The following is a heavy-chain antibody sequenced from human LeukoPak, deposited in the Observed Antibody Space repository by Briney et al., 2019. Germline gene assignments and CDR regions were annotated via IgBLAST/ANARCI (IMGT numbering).Heavy chain of an antibody. D-gene: IGHD6-19*01. CDR2: IYYSGSK. J-gene: IGHJ4*02. CDR3: ARGSGWPHYFDY. CDR1: GGFINSSSGYY. Sequence: SETLSLTCSLSGGFINSSSGYYWGWIRQPPGKGLEWIGSIYYSGSKYYNPSLKSRLTISVDTSENQFSLRLSSVSAADTAVYYCARGSGWPHYFDYCGQGTLVTVSS. V-gene: IGHV4-39*07.